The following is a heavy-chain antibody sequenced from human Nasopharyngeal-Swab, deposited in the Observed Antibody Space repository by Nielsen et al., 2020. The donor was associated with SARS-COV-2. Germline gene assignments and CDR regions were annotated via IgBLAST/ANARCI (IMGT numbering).Heavy chain of an antibody. CDR2: IYHSGST. Sequence: WIRQPPGKGLEWIGEIYHSGSTNYNPSLKSRVIISVDKSKNQFSLKLSSVTAADTAVYYCASQIAARFDYWGQGTLVTVSS. CDR3: ASQIAARFDY. V-gene: IGHV4-4*02. D-gene: IGHD6-6*01. J-gene: IGHJ4*02.